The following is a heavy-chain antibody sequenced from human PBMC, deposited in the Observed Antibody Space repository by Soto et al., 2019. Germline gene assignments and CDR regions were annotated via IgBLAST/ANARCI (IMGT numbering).Heavy chain of an antibody. CDR3: ARDPFTYDILTGYPSGGMDV. V-gene: IGHV4-31*03. CDR2: IYYSGST. J-gene: IGHJ6*02. CDR1: GGSISSGGYY. Sequence: SETLTLTCTDSGGSISSGGYYWSWIRQHPGKGLEWIGYIYYSGSTYYNPSLKSRVTISVDTSKNQFSLKLSSVTAADTAVYYCARDPFTYDILTGYPSGGMDVWGQGTTVTVSS. D-gene: IGHD3-9*01.